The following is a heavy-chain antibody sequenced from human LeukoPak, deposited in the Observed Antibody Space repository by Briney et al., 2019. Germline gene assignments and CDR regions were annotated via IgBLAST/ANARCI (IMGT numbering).Heavy chain of an antibody. J-gene: IGHJ4*02. Sequence: ASVKVSCKASGYTFTSYDINWVRQATGQGLEWMGWMNPNSGNTGYAQKFQGRVTITRNTSISTAYMELSSLRSEDTAVYYCARGGLYCSGGSCYLDYWGQGTLVTVSS. CDR2: MNPNSGNT. V-gene: IGHV1-8*01. CDR1: GYTFTSYD. D-gene: IGHD2-15*01. CDR3: ARGGLYCSGGSCYLDY.